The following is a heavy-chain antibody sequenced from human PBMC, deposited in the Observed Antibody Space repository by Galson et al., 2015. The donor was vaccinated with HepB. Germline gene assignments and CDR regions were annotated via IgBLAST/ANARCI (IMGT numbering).Heavy chain of an antibody. V-gene: IGHV1-2*04. CDR3: ARDRNRTYRPGMTTGLRYFDL. CDR2: INPNSGGT. Sequence: SVKVSCKASGYTFTGYYMHWVRQAPGQGLEWMGWINPNSGGTNYAQKFQGWVTMTRDTSISTAYMELSRLRSDDTAVDYCARDRNRTYRPGMTTGLRYFDLWGRGTLVTVSS. CDR1: GYTFTGYY. D-gene: IGHD4-17*01. J-gene: IGHJ2*01.